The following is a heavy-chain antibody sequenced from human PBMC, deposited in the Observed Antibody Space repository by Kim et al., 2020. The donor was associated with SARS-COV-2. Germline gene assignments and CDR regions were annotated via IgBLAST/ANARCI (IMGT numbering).Heavy chain of an antibody. CDR2: IYYSGST. V-gene: IGHV4-59*13. Sequence: SETLSLTCTVSGGSISSYYWSWIRQPPGKGLEWIGYIYYSGSTNYNPSLKSRVTISVDTSKNQFSLKLSSVTAADTAVYYCARDYRYSYWGWFDPWGQGTLVTVSS. CDR3: ARDYRYSYWGWFDP. D-gene: IGHD5-18*01. CDR1: GGSISSYY. J-gene: IGHJ5*02.